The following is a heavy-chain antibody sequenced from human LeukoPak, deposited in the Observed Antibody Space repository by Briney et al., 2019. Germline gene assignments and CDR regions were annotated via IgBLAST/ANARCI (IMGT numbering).Heavy chain of an antibody. CDR2: IYYTGGT. CDR1: GGSISSANYY. CDR3: ARDYGGYGRFDF. Sequence: SETLSLTCTVSGGSISSANYYWNWIRQPPGKGLEWFGYIYYTGGTYYNPSLKSRVTISVDTSKNQFSLKLNSVTAADTVVYYCARDYGGYGRFDFWGQGTLVTVSS. D-gene: IGHD5-12*01. J-gene: IGHJ4*02. V-gene: IGHV4-30-4*08.